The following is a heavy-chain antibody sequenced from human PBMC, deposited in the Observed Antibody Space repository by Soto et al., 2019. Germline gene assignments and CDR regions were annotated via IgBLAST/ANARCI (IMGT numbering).Heavy chain of an antibody. J-gene: IGHJ4*02. Sequence: QVQLVQSGAEVKKPGASVKVSCKASGYTFTSYAMHWVRQAPGQRLEWMGWINAGNGNTKYSQKFQGRVTITRDTSASTAYMELSSLRSEDTAVYYCARERWGDCSGGSCSHFDYWGQVTLVTVSS. CDR1: GYTFTSYA. CDR2: INAGNGNT. D-gene: IGHD2-15*01. CDR3: ARERWGDCSGGSCSHFDY. V-gene: IGHV1-3*01.